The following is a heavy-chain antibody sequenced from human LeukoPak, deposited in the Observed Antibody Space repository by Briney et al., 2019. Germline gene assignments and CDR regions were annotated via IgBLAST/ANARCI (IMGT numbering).Heavy chain of an antibody. Sequence: ASVKVSCKASGYTFTSYAMHWVRQAPGQRLEWMGWINAGNGNTKYSQKFQGRVTITRDTSASTAYMELSSLRSEDTAVYYCAKDPSDTSSWYGMEYYFEYWGQGTLVTVSS. CDR2: INAGNGNT. V-gene: IGHV1-3*01. J-gene: IGHJ4*02. D-gene: IGHD6-13*01. CDR3: AKDPSDTSSWYGMEYYFEY. CDR1: GYTFTSYA.